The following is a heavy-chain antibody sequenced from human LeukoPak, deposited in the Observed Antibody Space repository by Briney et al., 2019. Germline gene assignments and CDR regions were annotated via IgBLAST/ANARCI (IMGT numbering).Heavy chain of an antibody. Sequence: VASVKVSCEASGYTFTSYGISWVRQAPGQGLEWMGWISAYNGNTNYAQKLQGRVTMTTDTSTSTAYMELRSLRSDDTAVYYCARGWAPRKEWLILNWFDPWGQGTLVTVSS. J-gene: IGHJ5*02. CDR1: GYTFTSYG. CDR3: ARGWAPRKEWLILNWFDP. D-gene: IGHD5-12*01. V-gene: IGHV1-18*01. CDR2: ISAYNGNT.